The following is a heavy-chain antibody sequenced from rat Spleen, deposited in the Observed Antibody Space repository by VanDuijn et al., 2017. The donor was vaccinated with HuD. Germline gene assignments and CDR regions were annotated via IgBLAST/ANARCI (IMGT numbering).Heavy chain of an antibody. Sequence: EVQLVESGGGLVQPGRSLKLSCAASGFTFSNYYMTWVRQAPTKGLEWVASITNGGGSTYYRASVKGRFTISRDNAKSTLYLQMDSLRSEDTATDYCTRDMGYWGQGVMVTVSS. D-gene: IGHD1-7*01. V-gene: IGHV5S23*01. CDR1: GFTFSNYY. J-gene: IGHJ2*01. CDR3: TRDMGY. CDR2: ITNGGGST.